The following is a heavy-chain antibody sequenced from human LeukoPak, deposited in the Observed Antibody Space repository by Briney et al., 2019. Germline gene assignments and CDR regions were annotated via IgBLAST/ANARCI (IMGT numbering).Heavy chain of an antibody. CDR3: AKERQVGGTAFDY. D-gene: IGHD1-26*01. J-gene: IGHJ4*02. CDR1: GFTFTGPS. V-gene: IGHV3-30*04. Sequence: GGSLRLSCVASGFTFTGPSMHWVRQAPGKGLEWVAVVGNDEKTIFYADSVKGRFTISRDNSKNTLYLQMNGLRDEDTAVYYCAKERQVGGTAFDYWGQGSLVTVSS. CDR2: VGNDEKTI.